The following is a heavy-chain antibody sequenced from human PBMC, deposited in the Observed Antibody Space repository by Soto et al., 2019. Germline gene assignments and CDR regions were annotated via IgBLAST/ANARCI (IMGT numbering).Heavy chain of an antibody. CDR2: IIPIFGTA. V-gene: IGHV1-69*13. D-gene: IGHD6-13*01. Sequence: GASVKVSCKASGGTFSSYAISWVRQAPGQGLEWMGGIIPIFGTANYAQKFQGRVTITADESTSTAYMELSSLTSDDTAVYFCARGGESSSWFKFDYWGQGTLVTVSS. CDR3: ARGGESSSWFKFDY. CDR1: GGTFSSYA. J-gene: IGHJ4*02.